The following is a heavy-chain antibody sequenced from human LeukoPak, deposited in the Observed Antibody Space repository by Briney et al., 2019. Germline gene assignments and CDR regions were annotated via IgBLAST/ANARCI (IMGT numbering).Heavy chain of an antibody. Sequence: GGSLRLSCVASGFTFSSYSMHWVRQAPGKGLVWVSRIFVDGSSTSYADSVKGRFTISRDNTKNTQYLQMSSLRDDDTAVYYCARAGASYAMDVWGQGTTVTVS. D-gene: IGHD1-14*01. J-gene: IGHJ6*02. CDR3: ARAGASYAMDV. CDR1: GFTFSSYS. V-gene: IGHV3-74*01. CDR2: IFVDGSST.